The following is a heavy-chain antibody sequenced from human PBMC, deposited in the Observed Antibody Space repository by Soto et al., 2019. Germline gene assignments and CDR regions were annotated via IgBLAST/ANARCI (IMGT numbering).Heavy chain of an antibody. CDR2: ISAYNGNT. CDR3: ARERDGSYLNVAFDI. Sequence: ASVKVSCKASGYTFTSYGISWVRQAPGQGLEWMGGISAYNGNTNYAQKLQGRVTMTTDKSTSTAYMELSSLRSEDTAVYYCARERDGSYLNVAFDIWGQGTMVTVSS. V-gene: IGHV1-18*01. D-gene: IGHD1-26*01. CDR1: GYTFTSYG. J-gene: IGHJ3*02.